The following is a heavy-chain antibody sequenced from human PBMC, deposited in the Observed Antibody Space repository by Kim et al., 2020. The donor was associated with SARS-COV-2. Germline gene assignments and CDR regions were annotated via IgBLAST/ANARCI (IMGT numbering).Heavy chain of an antibody. Sequence: GGSLRLSCVGSGYNFDDYTMHWVRQAPGKGLEWVSLISWDGAVIYYVDSVKGRFTISRDNSRNSLFLQTNSLRTEDTALYYCTRGSNTWYPSEYWGQGTLVTVSS. J-gene: IGHJ4*02. D-gene: IGHD6-13*01. V-gene: IGHV3-43*01. CDR3: TRGSNTWYPSEY. CDR2: ISWDGAVI. CDR1: GYNFDDYT.